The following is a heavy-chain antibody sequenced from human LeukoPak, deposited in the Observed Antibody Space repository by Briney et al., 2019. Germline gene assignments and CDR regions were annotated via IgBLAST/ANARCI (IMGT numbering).Heavy chain of an antibody. J-gene: IGHJ6*03. Sequence: ASVKVSCKASGGTFSSYAISWVRQAPGQGLEWMGWINPNSGGTNYAQKFQGRVTMTRDTSISTAYMELSRLRSDDTAVYYCARPHTAMVKGYYYYYMDVWGKGTAVTVSS. CDR1: GGTFSSYA. D-gene: IGHD5-18*01. CDR3: ARPHTAMVKGYYYYYMDV. V-gene: IGHV1-2*02. CDR2: INPNSGGT.